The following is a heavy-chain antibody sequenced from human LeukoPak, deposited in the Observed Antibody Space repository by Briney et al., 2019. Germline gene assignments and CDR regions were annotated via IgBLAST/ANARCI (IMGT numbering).Heavy chain of an antibody. Sequence: PGGSLRLSCAASGFTFDDYGMSWVRQAPGKGLEWVGGINWNGGSTGYADTVKGRVTITRDNAKNSLYLQMNSLRADDTALYYCARSTGAYSRCGYYYYYYMDVWGKGTTVTVSS. V-gene: IGHV3-20*04. D-gene: IGHD2-15*01. CDR2: INWNGGST. J-gene: IGHJ6*03. CDR1: GFTFDDYG. CDR3: ARSTGAYSRCGYYYYYYMDV.